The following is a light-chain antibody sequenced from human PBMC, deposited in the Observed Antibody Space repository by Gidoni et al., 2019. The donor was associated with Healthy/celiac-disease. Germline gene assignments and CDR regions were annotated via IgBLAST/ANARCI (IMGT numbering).Light chain of an antibody. J-gene: IGKJ1*01. CDR3: QQYNNWPPWT. CDR2: GAS. Sequence: ELVMTQSPATLSVSPGERATLSCRASQSVSSNLAWYQQKPGQATRLLIYGASTRATGIPARFSGSGSGKELTLTISSLQSEDFAVYYCQQYNNWPPWTFGQGTKVEIK. CDR1: QSVSSN. V-gene: IGKV3-15*01.